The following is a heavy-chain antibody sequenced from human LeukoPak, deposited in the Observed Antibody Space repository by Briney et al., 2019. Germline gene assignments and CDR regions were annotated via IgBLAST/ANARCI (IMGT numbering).Heavy chain of an antibody. CDR3: ATGTKEYSSSDY. D-gene: IGHD6-6*01. J-gene: IGHJ4*02. Sequence: PGGSLRLSCAASGFTVSSNYMSWVRQAPGKGLEWVSVIYSGGSTYYADSVKGRFTISRDNYKNTLYLQMNSLRAEDTAVYYCATGTKEYSSSDYWGQGTLVTVSS. CDR2: IYSGGST. V-gene: IGHV3-66*02. CDR1: GFTVSSNY.